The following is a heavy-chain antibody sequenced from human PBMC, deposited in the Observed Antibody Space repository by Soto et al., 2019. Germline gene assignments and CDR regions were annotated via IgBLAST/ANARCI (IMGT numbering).Heavy chain of an antibody. CDR1: GYTFTSYG. V-gene: IGHV1-18*04. J-gene: IGHJ6*02. D-gene: IGHD3-10*01. CDR3: ARVELIWFGEPSYGMDV. CDR2: ISAYNGNT. Sequence: ASVKVSCKASGYTFTSYGISWVRQAPGQGLEWMGWISAYNGNTNYAQKLQGRVTMTTDTSTSTAYMELRSLRSDDTAVYYCARVELIWFGEPSYGMDVWGQGTTVTVSS.